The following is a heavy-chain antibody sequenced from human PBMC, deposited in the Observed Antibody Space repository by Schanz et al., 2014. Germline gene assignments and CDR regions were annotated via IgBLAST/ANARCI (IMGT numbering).Heavy chain of an antibody. D-gene: IGHD2-2*01. CDR1: GFTFSTYN. J-gene: IGHJ4*02. V-gene: IGHV3-21*05. Sequence: EVQLVESGGGLVKPGGSLRLSCAASGFTFSTYNMNWIRQAPGKGLEWVSYISSSSSDTNYADSVKGRFTISRDNAKNALYLQMNSLRAEDTAVYYCARDSPYCSSISCHFDYWGQGTLVTVSS. CDR2: ISSSSSDT. CDR3: ARDSPYCSSISCHFDY.